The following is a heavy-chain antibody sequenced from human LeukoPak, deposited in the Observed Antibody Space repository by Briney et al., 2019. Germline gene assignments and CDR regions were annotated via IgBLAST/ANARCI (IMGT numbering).Heavy chain of an antibody. CDR2: IIPIFGTA. J-gene: IGHJ6*03. Sequence: SVKVSCKASGGTFSSYAISWVRQAPGQGLEWMGGIIPIFGTANYAQKFQGRVTITADESTSTAYMVLSSLRSEDTAVYYCARGADLPYYMDVWGKGTTVTVSS. CDR3: ARGADLPYYMDV. CDR1: GGTFSSYA. V-gene: IGHV1-69*01.